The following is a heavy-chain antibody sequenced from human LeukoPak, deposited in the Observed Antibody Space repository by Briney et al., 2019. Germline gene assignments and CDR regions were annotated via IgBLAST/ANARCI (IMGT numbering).Heavy chain of an antibody. V-gene: IGHV4-59*01. CDR2: IYYSGSST. CDR1: GGSMSGFF. J-gene: IGHJ6*02. D-gene: IGHD3-10*01. Sequence: SETLSLTCTVSGGSMSGFFWTWIRQPPGRELEWVGSIYYSGSSTKYNPSLKSRVTISVDTSKSQFSLNLNSATAADTAVYYCARTSRHFYGSGTNLTPWPAGMDVWGQGTTVTVSS. CDR3: ARTSRHFYGSGTNLTPWPAGMDV.